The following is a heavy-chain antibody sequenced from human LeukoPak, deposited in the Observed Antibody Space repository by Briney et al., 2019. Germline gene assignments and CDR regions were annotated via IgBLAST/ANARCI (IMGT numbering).Heavy chain of an antibody. CDR3: TSRLLWFGE. J-gene: IGHJ4*02. CDR2: IKSKTDGGTT. V-gene: IGHV3-15*01. Sequence: GGSLRLSCAASGFTFSNAWMSWVRQAPEKGLEWVGRIKSKTDGGTTAYAAPVKGRFTISRDDSKNTPYLQMNSLKTEDTAVYYCTSRLLWFGEGGQGTLVTVSS. D-gene: IGHD3-10*01. CDR1: GFTFSNAW.